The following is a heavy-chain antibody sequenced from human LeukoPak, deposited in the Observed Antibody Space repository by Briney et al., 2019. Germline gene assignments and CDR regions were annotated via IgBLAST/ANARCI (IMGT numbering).Heavy chain of an antibody. CDR1: GYSFTNYY. CDR2: INPSGGST. V-gene: IGHV1-46*01. J-gene: IGHJ4*02. Sequence: ASVKASCKASGYSFTNYYMHWVRQAPGQGLEWMGMINPSGGSTTYAQKFQGRVTMTRDMSTSTVYMELSSLTSEDTAVYYCARTRGYCFDYWGQGTLVTVSS. CDR3: ARTRGYCFDY.